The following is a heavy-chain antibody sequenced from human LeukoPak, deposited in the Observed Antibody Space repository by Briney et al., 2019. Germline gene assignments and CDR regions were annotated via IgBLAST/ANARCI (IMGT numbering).Heavy chain of an antibody. CDR3: TRDRGTYNWLDP. V-gene: IGHV3-73*01. J-gene: IGHJ5*02. Sequence: TGGSLRLSCAASGFTLSDSAIHWVRQASGKGLEWVGLIDRPAKSCATAYGASVGGRFTISRDDSKNTAYLQMDSLKTEDTALYYCTRDRGTYNWLDPWGQGTLVTVSS. CDR2: IDRPAKSCAT. CDR1: GFTLSDSA. D-gene: IGHD1-26*01.